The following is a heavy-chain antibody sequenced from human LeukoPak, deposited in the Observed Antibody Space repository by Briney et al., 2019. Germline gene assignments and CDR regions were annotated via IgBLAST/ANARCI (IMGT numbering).Heavy chain of an antibody. Sequence: ASVRVSCKASGYTFTGYYMHWARQAPGQGLEWMGWINPNSGGTNYAQKFQGRVTMTRDTSISTAYMELSRLRSDDTAVYYCARAQYSSSWYPFDYWGQGTLVTVSS. D-gene: IGHD6-13*01. V-gene: IGHV1-2*02. CDR3: ARAQYSSSWYPFDY. J-gene: IGHJ4*02. CDR2: INPNSGGT. CDR1: GYTFTGYY.